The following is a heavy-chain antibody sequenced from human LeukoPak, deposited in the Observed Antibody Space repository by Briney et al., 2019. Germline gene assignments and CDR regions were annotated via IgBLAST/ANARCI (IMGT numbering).Heavy chain of an antibody. CDR2: IYTSGRT. J-gene: IGHJ4*02. CDR3: ARDRYYYDSSGYYQLDY. CDR1: GVSISSYY. Sequence: SETLSLTCTVSGVSISSYYWSWIRQPAGKGLEWIGRIYTSGRTNYNPSLKSRVTMSVDTSKNQFSPKLSSVTAADTAVYYCARDRYYYDSSGYYQLDYWGQGTLVTVSS. V-gene: IGHV4-4*07. D-gene: IGHD3-22*01.